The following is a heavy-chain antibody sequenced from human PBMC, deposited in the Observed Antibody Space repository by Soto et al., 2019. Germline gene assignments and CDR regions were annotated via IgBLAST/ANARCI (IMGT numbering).Heavy chain of an antibody. CDR1: GFTFSNYA. CDR2: ISYDGSNK. V-gene: IGHV3-30-3*01. CDR3: ARGGTGWSLPLDY. Sequence: GGSLRLSCEASGFTFSNYAMHWVRQAPGKGLEWVVVISYDGSNKYCADSVKGRFTTSRDNSKNTLYLQMNSLRAEDTAVYYCARGGTGWSLPLDYWGQGTLVTVSS. D-gene: IGHD6-19*01. J-gene: IGHJ4*02.